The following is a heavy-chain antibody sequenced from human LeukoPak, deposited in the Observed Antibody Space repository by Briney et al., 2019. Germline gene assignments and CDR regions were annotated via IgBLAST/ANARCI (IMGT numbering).Heavy chain of an antibody. D-gene: IGHD3-3*01. CDR3: ARSEWLLWNY. Sequence: SETLSLTCTVSGGSISSSSYYWGWIRQPPGKGLEWIGSIYYSGSTYYNPSLKSRVTISVDTSKNQFPLKLSSVTAADTAVYYCARSEWLLWNYWGQGTLVTVSS. CDR2: IYYSGST. J-gene: IGHJ4*02. CDR1: GGSISSSSYY. V-gene: IGHV4-39*01.